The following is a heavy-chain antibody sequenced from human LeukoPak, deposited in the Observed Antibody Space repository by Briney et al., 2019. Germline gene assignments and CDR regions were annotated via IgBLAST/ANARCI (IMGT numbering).Heavy chain of an antibody. V-gene: IGHV3-23*01. CDR1: GFTFSSYA. D-gene: IGHD4-17*01. Sequence: PGGSLRRSCAASGFTFSSYAMSWVRQAPGKGLEWVSAISGSGGSTYYADSVKGRFTISRDNSKNTLYLQMNSLRAEDTAVYYCARDYADYVGYFFFDYWGQGTLVTVSS. CDR3: ARDYADYVGYFFFDY. CDR2: ISGSGGST. J-gene: IGHJ4*02.